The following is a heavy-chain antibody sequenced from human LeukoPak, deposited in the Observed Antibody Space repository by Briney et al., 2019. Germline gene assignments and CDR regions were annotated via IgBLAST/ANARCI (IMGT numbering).Heavy chain of an antibody. CDR3: AREAPLNRFGELLIFDY. D-gene: IGHD3-10*01. J-gene: IGHJ4*02. CDR1: GGSTSSYY. Sequence: SETLSLTCTVSGGSTSSYYWSWIRQPPGKGLEWIGYIYYSGSTNYNPSLKSRVTISVDTSKNQFSLKLSSVTAADTAVYYCAREAPLNRFGELLIFDYWGQGTLVTVSS. CDR2: IYYSGST. V-gene: IGHV4-59*01.